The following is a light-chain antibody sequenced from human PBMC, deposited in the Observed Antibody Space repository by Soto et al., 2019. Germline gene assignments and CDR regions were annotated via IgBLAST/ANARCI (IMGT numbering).Light chain of an antibody. CDR1: SSDVSGYNY. V-gene: IGLV2-8*01. CDR3: CSYAGSNNLV. CDR2: EVN. Sequence: QSALTQPPSASGSPGQSVTISCTGTSSDVSGYNYVSWYQQYPGKAPKVMIYEVNKRPSGVPDRFSGSKSGNTASLTVSGLQAEDEADYYCCSYAGSNNLVFSGGTKLTVL. J-gene: IGLJ2*01.